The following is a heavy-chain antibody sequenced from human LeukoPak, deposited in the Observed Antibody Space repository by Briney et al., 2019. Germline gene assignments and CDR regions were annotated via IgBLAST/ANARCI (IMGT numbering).Heavy chain of an antibody. J-gene: IGHJ5*02. CDR2: IYHSGST. Sequence: SETLSLTCTVSGYSISSGYYWGWIRQPPGKGLEWIGSIYHSGSTYYNPSLKSRVTISVDTSKNQFSLKLSSVTAADTAVYYCARQDCSSTSCYDWFDPWGQGTLVTVSS. CDR1: GYSISSGYY. CDR3: ARQDCSSTSCYDWFDP. D-gene: IGHD2-2*01. V-gene: IGHV4-38-2*02.